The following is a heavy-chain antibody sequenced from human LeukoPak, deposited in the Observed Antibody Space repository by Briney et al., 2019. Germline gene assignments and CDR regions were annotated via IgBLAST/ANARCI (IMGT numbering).Heavy chain of an antibody. CDR2: ISGSGGST. V-gene: IGHV3-23*01. CDR3: ASPSYGDYPGYYYGMDV. Sequence: GGSLRLSCAASGFTFSSYAMSWVRQAPGKGLEWVSAISGSGGSTYYADSVKGRFTISRDNSKNTLYLQMNSLRAEDTAVYYCASPSYGDYPGYYYGMDVWGQGTMVTVSS. D-gene: IGHD4-17*01. CDR1: GFTFSSYA. J-gene: IGHJ6*02.